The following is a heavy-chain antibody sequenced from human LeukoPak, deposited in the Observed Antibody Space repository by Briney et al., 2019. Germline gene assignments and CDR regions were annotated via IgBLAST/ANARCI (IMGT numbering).Heavy chain of an antibody. CDR1: GYSFTSYW. J-gene: IGHJ3*02. CDR2: IYPGDSDT. Sequence: GESLKISCKGSGYSFTSYWIGWVRQMPGKGLEWMGIIYPGDSDTRYSPSFQGQVTISADKSISTAYLQWSSLKASDTAMYYCAITKPRIPWYYYDSSAVYDAFDIWGQGTMVTVSS. CDR3: AITKPRIPWYYYDSSAVYDAFDI. D-gene: IGHD3-22*01. V-gene: IGHV5-51*01.